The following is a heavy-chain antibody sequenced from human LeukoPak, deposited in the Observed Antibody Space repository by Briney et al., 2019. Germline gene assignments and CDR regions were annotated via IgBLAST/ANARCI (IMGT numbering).Heavy chain of an antibody. D-gene: IGHD6-19*01. Sequence: GWSLRLSCAACGFTFSRYAMSWLRPAPGRGLELVSAISGSGGSTYYADSVKGRFTISRDNSKNTLYLQMNSLRAEDTAVYYCAKEKQWLVVISDAFDIWGQGTMVTVSS. CDR1: GFTFSRYA. J-gene: IGHJ3*02. V-gene: IGHV3-23*01. CDR2: ISGSGGST. CDR3: AKEKQWLVVISDAFDI.